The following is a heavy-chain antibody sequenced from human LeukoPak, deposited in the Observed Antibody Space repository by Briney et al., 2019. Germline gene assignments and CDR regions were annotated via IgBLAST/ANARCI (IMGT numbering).Heavy chain of an antibody. D-gene: IGHD3-10*01. V-gene: IGHV1-69*13. Sequence: SVKVSCKASGGTFSSYAISWVRQAPGQGLEWMGGIIPIFGTANYAQKFQGRVTITADESTSTAYMELSGLRSEDTAVYYCARDRTVLLPYNWFDPWGQGTLVTVSS. J-gene: IGHJ5*02. CDR3: ARDRTVLLPYNWFDP. CDR2: IIPIFGTA. CDR1: GGTFSSYA.